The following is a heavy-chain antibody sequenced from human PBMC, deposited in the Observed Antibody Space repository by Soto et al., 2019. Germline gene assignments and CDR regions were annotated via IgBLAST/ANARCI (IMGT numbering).Heavy chain of an antibody. Sequence: GSLRLSCAASGFTFSSYAMSWVRQAPGKGLEWVSAISGSGGSTYYADSVKGRFTISRDNSKNTLYLQMNSLRAEDTAVYYCAKGEGYGDYWNYYYYYMDVWGKGTTVTVSS. D-gene: IGHD4-17*01. CDR2: ISGSGGST. J-gene: IGHJ6*03. CDR1: GFTFSSYA. V-gene: IGHV3-23*01. CDR3: AKGEGYGDYWNYYYYYMDV.